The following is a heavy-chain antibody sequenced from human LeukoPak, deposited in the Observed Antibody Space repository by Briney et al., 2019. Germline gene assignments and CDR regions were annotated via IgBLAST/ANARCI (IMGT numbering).Heavy chain of an antibody. CDR1: GGSISSYY. CDR3: ARGRARATDDFDY. J-gene: IGHJ4*02. D-gene: IGHD5-24*01. Sequence: SETLSLTCTVSGGSISSYYWSWIRQPPGKGLEWIGYIYYSGSTNYNPSLKSRVTISVDTSKNQFSLKLSSVTAADTAVYYCARGRARATDDFDYWGQGTLVTVSS. CDR2: IYYSGST. V-gene: IGHV4-59*01.